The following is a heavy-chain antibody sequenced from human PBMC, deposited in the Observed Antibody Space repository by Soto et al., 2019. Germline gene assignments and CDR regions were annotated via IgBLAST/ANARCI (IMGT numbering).Heavy chain of an antibody. D-gene: IGHD3-9*01. CDR3: ARHKYYDILTGFSYYYGMAV. CDR1: GGSFSDNY. V-gene: IGHV4-34*01. J-gene: IGHJ6*02. CDR2: INHSGST. Sequence: SETLSLTCAVYGGSFSDNYWSWIRQPPGKGLEWIGEINHSGSTNYNPSLKSRVTVSVDTSKNQFSLKLSSVTAADTAVYYCARHKYYDILTGFSYYYGMAVWGQGTTVTVSS.